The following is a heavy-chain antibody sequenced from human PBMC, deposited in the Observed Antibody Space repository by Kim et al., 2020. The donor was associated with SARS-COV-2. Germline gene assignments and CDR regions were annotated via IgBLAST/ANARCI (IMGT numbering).Heavy chain of an antibody. J-gene: IGHJ1*01. Sequence: SGSTNYNPSLKSRVTISVDTSKNQFSLKLSSVTAADTAVYYCARGYSGYNWGQGTLVTVSS. D-gene: IGHD5-12*01. CDR2: SGST. CDR3: ARGYSGYN. V-gene: IGHV4-34*01.